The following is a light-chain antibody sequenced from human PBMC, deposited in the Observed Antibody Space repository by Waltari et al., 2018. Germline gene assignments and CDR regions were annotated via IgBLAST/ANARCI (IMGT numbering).Light chain of an antibody. CDR2: GAS. CDR1: QSVSTT. J-gene: IGKJ2*01. Sequence: EIVMTQSPATLSVSPGEGATLSYRASQSVSTTLAWYQHKRGQAPRLLIYGASTRATGIPARFSGSGSGTEFTLTISSLQSEDFAIYYCQHYNRPPYTFGQGTKLEIK. V-gene: IGKV3-15*01. CDR3: QHYNRPPYT.